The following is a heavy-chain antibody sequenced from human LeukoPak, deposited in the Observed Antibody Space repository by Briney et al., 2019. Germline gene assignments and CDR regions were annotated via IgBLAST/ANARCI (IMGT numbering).Heavy chain of an antibody. D-gene: IGHD2-15*01. V-gene: IGHV4-59*01. CDR1: GFTISSYY. J-gene: IGHJ3*02. CDR3: ARAPYCSGGSCYSGAFDI. Sequence: SETLSLSCTASGFTISSYYMSWIRQAPGKGLEWIGYIYYSGSTNYNPSLKSRVFISVDKTSNQTSLNLSSVTAADTAVYYCARAPYCSGGSCYSGAFDIWGQGTMVTVSS. CDR2: IYYSGST.